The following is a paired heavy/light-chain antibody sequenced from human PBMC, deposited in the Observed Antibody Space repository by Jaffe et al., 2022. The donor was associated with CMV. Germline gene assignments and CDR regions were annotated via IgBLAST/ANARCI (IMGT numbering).Light chain of an antibody. CDR2: GAS. CDR3: QQYHSWPPIT. Sequence: EIVMTQSPATLSVSPGERATLSCRASQSVNTNLAWYQQKPGQAPRLLISGASTRASGIPVRFSGSGSVTEFTLTISSLQSEDFAVYYCQQYHSWPPITFGQGTRLEMK. J-gene: IGKJ5*01. CDR1: QSVNTN. V-gene: IGKV3-15*01.
Heavy chain of an antibody. CDR1: GGSFSGYR. Sequence: QVQLQQWGAGLLKPSGTLSLTCAVYGGSFSGYRWTWIRQAPGKGLEWIGDINNIGDGYYNPSLKSRVTISVDTSKNQFSLKLNSVTAADTAVYFCARGHITIFGVADFDPWGQGTLVTVSS. CDR3: ARGHITIFGVADFDP. CDR2: INNIGDG. V-gene: IGHV4-34*01. J-gene: IGHJ5*02. D-gene: IGHD3-3*01.